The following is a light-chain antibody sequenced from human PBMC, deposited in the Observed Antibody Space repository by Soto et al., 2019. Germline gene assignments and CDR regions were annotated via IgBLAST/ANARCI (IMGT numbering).Light chain of an antibody. Sequence: EIVMTQSPATLSVSPGERATLSCRASQSVRSNLAWYQQKPGQPPRLLIYAESTRASGVPARFSGSGSGTESTLTISSLQSEDVGVYYCQQYNKWPPLTFGGGTKVDIK. J-gene: IGKJ4*01. CDR3: QQYNKWPPLT. V-gene: IGKV3D-15*01. CDR1: QSVRSN. CDR2: AES.